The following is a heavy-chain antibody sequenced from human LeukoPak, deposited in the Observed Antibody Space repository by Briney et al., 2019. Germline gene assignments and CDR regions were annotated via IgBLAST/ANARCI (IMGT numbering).Heavy chain of an antibody. J-gene: IGHJ5*02. CDR1: GGSISSDY. CDR3: ARIDIVVEPAVMWGWFDP. Sequence: SSETLSLTCTVSGGSISSDYWSWIRQPPGKGLEWIGYIYSSGSTNYNPSLESRVTISVDASKNQFSLKLRSVTAADTAVYYCARIDIVVEPAVMWGWFDPWGQGTLVTVSS. V-gene: IGHV4-59*08. D-gene: IGHD2-2*01. CDR2: IYSSGST.